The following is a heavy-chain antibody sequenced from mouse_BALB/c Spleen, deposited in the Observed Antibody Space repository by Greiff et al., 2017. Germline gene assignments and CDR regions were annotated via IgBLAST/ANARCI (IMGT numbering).Heavy chain of an antibody. CDR1: GFTFTDYY. V-gene: IGHV7-3*02. D-gene: IGHD2-10*01. CDR2: IRNKANGYTT. Sequence: EVKLVESGGGLVQPGGSLRLSCATSGFTFTDYYMSWVRQPPGKALEWLGFIRNKANGYTTEYSASVKGRFTISRDNSQSILYLQMNTLRAEDSATYYCASAYYGNYYAMDYWGQGTSVTVSS. CDR3: ASAYYGNYYAMDY. J-gene: IGHJ4*01.